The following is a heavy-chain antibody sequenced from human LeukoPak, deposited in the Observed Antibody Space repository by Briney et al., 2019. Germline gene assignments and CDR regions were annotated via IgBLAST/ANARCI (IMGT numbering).Heavy chain of an antibody. CDR1: GYTFTSYA. Sequence: SVKVSCKASGYTFTSYAISWVRQAPGQGLEWMGGIIPIFGTANYAQKFQGRVTITADESTSTAYMELSSLRSEDTAVYYCARGGPYYYDSSGYHPAGLFGYWGQGTLVTVSS. D-gene: IGHD3-22*01. CDR3: ARGGPYYYDSSGYHPAGLFGY. V-gene: IGHV1-69*13. CDR2: IIPIFGTA. J-gene: IGHJ4*02.